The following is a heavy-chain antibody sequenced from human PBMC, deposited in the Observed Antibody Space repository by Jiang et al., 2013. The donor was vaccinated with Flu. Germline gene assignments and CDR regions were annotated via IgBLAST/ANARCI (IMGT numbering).Heavy chain of an antibody. CDR1: GYSFTSYW. CDR2: IDPSDSYT. CDR3: ARNLGGVADAPLGDY. J-gene: IGHJ4*02. Sequence: SCKGSGYSFTSYWISWVRQMPGKGLEWMGRIDPSDSYTNYSPSFQGHVTISADKSISTAYLQWSSLKASDTAMYYCARNLGGVADAPLGDYWGQGTLVTVSS. D-gene: IGHD6-19*01. V-gene: IGHV5-10-1*01.